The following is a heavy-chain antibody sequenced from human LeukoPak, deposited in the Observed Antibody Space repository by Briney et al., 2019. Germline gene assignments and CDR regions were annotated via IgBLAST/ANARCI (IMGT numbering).Heavy chain of an antibody. J-gene: IGHJ5*02. CDR2: INHSGST. CDR1: GGSFSGYY. D-gene: IGHD2-2*01. CDR3: ARVGALCSSTSCYLNWFDP. Sequence: SETLSLTCAVYGGSFSGYYWSWIRQPPGKGLGWIGEINHSGSTNYNPSLKSRVTISVDTSKNQFSLKLSSVTAADTAVYYCARVGALCSSTSCYLNWFDPWGQGTLVTVSS. V-gene: IGHV4-34*01.